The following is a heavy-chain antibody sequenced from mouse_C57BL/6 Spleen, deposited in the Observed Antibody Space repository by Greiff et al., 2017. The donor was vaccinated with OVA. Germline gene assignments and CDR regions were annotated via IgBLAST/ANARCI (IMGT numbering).Heavy chain of an antibody. CDR2: INYDGSST. CDR1: GFTFSDYY. J-gene: IGHJ1*03. V-gene: IGHV5-16*01. D-gene: IGHD1-1*01. Sequence: EVQVVESEGGLVQPGSSMKLSCTASGFTFSDYYMAWVRQVPEKGLEWVANINYDGSSTYYLDSLKSRFIISRDNAKNILYLQMSSLKSEDTATYYCARDGSRYFDVWGTGTTVTVSS. CDR3: ARDGSRYFDV.